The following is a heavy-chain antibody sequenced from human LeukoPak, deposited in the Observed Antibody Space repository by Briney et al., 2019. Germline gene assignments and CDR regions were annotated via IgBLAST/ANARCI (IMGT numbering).Heavy chain of an antibody. CDR2: IYYSGST. V-gene: IGHV4-39*01. D-gene: IGHD6-19*01. CDR1: GGSISSCSYY. CDR3: ARHYSGWYNFFDF. Sequence: SETLPLTCTVSGGSISSCSYYWGWIRPPPGQELAWIGNIYYSGSTYYNPSLKSRVTISVDTSKNQFSLKLTSVAAADTAVYYCARHYSGWYNFFDFWGQGTLVTVSS. J-gene: IGHJ4*02.